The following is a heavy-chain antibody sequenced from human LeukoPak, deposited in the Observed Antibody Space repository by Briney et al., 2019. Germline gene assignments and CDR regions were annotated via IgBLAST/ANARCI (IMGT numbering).Heavy chain of an antibody. CDR1: GFTFSSYN. CDR2: ISSSGNYI. Sequence: GGSLRLSCAASGFTFSSYNLNWVRRAPGKGLEWVSSISSSGNYIYYADSVKGRFTISRDNAENSLYLQMNSLRAEDTAVYYCARDKSAYDSSGYVWGQGTLVTVSS. V-gene: IGHV3-21*01. J-gene: IGHJ4*02. CDR3: ARDKSAYDSSGYV. D-gene: IGHD3-22*01.